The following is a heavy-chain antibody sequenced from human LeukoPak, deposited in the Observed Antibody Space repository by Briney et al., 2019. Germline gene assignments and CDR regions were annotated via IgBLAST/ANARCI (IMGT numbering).Heavy chain of an antibody. J-gene: IGHJ4*02. D-gene: IGHD3-3*02. CDR1: GFIVSNTY. Sequence: GGSLRLSCAASGFIVSNTYMTWVRQAPGQGLEWVSVTHNDGSTYYADSVTGRFTVSRDNPKNMVLLRMNSLRVEDTAVYFCASLARDHWGQGTLVSVSS. CDR2: THNDGST. CDR3: ASLARDH. V-gene: IGHV3-53*01.